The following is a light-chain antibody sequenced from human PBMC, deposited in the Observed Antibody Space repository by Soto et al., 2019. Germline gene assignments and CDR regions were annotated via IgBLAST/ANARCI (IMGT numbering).Light chain of an antibody. CDR3: SSFAGTYSLYI. CDR1: SNDVGAYDH. Sequence: QSVLAQPLSVSGSPGQSVAISCTGTSNDVGAYDHVSWYQHSPDKAPKLLIFDVNKRPSGVPDRFSGSKSGNTASLTISGLQADDEAEYFRSSFAGTYSLYIFGSGTKVTVL. CDR2: DVN. V-gene: IGLV2-11*01. J-gene: IGLJ1*01.